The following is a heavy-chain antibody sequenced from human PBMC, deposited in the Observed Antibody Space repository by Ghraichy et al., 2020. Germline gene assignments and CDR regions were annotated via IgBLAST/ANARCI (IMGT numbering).Heavy chain of an antibody. Sequence: GGSLRLSCAASGFTVSSNYMSWVRQAPGKGLEWVSVIYSGGSTYYADSVKGRFTISRDNSKNTLYLQMNSLRAEDTAVYYCARDFSRNDWFVGQDYWGQGTLVTVSS. CDR1: GFTVSSNY. D-gene: IGHD3-9*01. V-gene: IGHV3-66*01. J-gene: IGHJ4*02. CDR3: ARDFSRNDWFVGQDY. CDR2: IYSGGST.